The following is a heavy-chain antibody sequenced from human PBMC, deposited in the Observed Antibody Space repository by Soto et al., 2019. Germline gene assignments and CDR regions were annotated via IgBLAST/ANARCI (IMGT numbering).Heavy chain of an antibody. Sequence: ASVKVSCKVSGYTLTELSMHWVRQAPGKGLEWMGGFDPEDGETIYAQKFQGRVTMTEDTSTDTAYMELSSMRSEDTAVYYCATGKSYCSGGSCYGWFDPWGQGTLVTVSS. CDR3: ATGKSYCSGGSCYGWFDP. CDR2: FDPEDGET. D-gene: IGHD2-15*01. V-gene: IGHV1-24*01. J-gene: IGHJ5*02. CDR1: GYTLTELS.